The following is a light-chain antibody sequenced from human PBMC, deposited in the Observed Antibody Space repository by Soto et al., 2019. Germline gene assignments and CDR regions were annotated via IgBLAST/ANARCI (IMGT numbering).Light chain of an antibody. V-gene: IGKV1-27*01. CDR1: QDISTA. Sequence: DIQMPQSPSSLSASVGDRVTITCRASQDISTALVWYHQKPGKVPKLLIYAASTLHSGVPSRFSGSGSGTHFTLTVSSLQPEDVGTYYCQNYDILPLTFGGGTKVDIK. J-gene: IGKJ4*01. CDR3: QNYDILPLT. CDR2: AAS.